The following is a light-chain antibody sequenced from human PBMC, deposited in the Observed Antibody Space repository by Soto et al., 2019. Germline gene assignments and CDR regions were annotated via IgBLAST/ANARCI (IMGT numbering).Light chain of an antibody. J-gene: IGKJ1*01. CDR2: GAS. CDR3: HQCGNSWWT. V-gene: IGKV3-20*01. CDR1: QSVSSTY. Sequence: ETVLTQSTGSLSLSPGETATLSCRASQSVSSTYLAWYQQKPGQAPRVLIYGASSRATGIPDRFSGSGSGKDFTLTISRLEPEDFAVYYCHQCGNSWWTFGQGTKVEIK.